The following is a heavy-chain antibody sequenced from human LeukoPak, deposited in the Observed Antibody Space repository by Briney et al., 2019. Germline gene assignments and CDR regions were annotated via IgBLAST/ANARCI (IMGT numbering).Heavy chain of an antibody. D-gene: IGHD6-13*01. CDR2: IYTSGST. CDR1: GGSISSYY. V-gene: IGHV4-4*07. J-gene: IGHJ5*02. Sequence: SETLSLTCTVSGGSISSYYWSWLRQPAGKGLEWIGRIYTSGSTNYNPSLKSRVTMSVDTSKNQFSLKLSSVTAADTAVYYCARIDSSSWSNWFDPWGQGTLVTVSS. CDR3: ARIDSSSWSNWFDP.